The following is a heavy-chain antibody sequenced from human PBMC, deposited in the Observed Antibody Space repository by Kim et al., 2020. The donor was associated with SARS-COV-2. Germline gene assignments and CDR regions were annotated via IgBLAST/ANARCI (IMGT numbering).Heavy chain of an antibody. V-gene: IGHV3-21*01. Sequence: GGSLRLSCAASGFTFSNSGMNWVRQAPGKGLEWVSSISGSSSYIYYADSVKGRFTISRDNAKNSLYLQMNSLRAEDTAVYYCARDPSTISPPARDWGQGTLVTVSS. J-gene: IGHJ4*02. CDR1: GFTFSNSG. CDR2: ISGSSSYI. D-gene: IGHD2-2*01. CDR3: ARDPSTISPPARD.